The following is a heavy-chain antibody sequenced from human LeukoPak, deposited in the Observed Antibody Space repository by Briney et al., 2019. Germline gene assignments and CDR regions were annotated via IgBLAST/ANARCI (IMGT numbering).Heavy chain of an antibody. CDR1: GYTFTGYY. CDR2: INPNSGGT. CDR3: ARHLGGSYLDAFDI. Sequence: ASVKVSCKDSGYTFTGYYMHWVRQAPGQGLEWMGWINPNSGGTNYAQKFQGRVTMTRDTSISTAYMELSRLRSDDTAVYYCARHLGGSYLDAFDIWGQGTMVTVSS. D-gene: IGHD1-26*01. J-gene: IGHJ3*02. V-gene: IGHV1-2*02.